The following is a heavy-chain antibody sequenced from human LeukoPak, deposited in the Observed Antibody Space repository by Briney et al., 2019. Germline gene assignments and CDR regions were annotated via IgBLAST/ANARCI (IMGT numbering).Heavy chain of an antibody. CDR2: ISAGGTYI. V-gene: IGHV3-21*01. D-gene: IGHD1-26*01. CDR1: GFTFSGYS. J-gene: IGHJ1*01. CDR3: VRGINSGTPLEYFHQ. Sequence: KPGGSLRLSCVASGFTFSGYSMNWVRQAPGKGLEWVSSISAGGTYIYYPDSVEGRFTISRDNAQHSVYLQMASLRADDTAVYYCVRGINSGTPLEYFHQWSQGILVTVSS.